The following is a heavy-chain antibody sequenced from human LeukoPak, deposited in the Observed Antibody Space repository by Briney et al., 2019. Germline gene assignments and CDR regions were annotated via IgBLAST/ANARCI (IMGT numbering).Heavy chain of an antibody. V-gene: IGHV3-9*01. CDR3: ARSARYYDSSGHDY. CDR1: GFTFDDYA. D-gene: IGHD3-22*01. J-gene: IGHJ4*02. Sequence: PGRSLRLSCAASGFTFDDYAMHWVRQAPGKGLEWVSGISWNSGSIGYADSVKGRFTISRDNAKNSLYLQMNSLRAEDTAVYYCARSARYYDSSGHDYWGQGTLVTVSS. CDR2: ISWNSGSI.